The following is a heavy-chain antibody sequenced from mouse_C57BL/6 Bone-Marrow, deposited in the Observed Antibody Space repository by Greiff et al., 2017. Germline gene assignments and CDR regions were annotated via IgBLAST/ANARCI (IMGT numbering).Heavy chain of an antibody. Sequence: EVQLQQSGPVLVKPGASVKMSCKASGYTFTDYYMNWVKQSHGKSLEWIGVINPYNGGTSYNQKFKGKATLTVDQSSSTAYMELNSLTSEDSAVYYCALYYGKGDYAMDYWGQGTSVTVSS. J-gene: IGHJ4*01. V-gene: IGHV1-19*01. CDR3: ALYYGKGDYAMDY. D-gene: IGHD2-1*01. CDR1: GYTFTDYY. CDR2: INPYNGGT.